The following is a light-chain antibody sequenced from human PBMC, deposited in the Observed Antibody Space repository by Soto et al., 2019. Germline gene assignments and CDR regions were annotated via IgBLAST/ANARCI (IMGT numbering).Light chain of an antibody. CDR1: QSITKY. Sequence: DVQMTQSPSSLSASVGDRVSITCRASQSITKYLNWYQQKPGTAPTLLIYGASSLQSGVPLRFSGSGFGTDFTLNISSLHPEDVATYYCQQSHSLPRTFGGGTKLEIK. CDR3: QQSHSLPRT. V-gene: IGKV1-39*01. CDR2: GAS. J-gene: IGKJ4*01.